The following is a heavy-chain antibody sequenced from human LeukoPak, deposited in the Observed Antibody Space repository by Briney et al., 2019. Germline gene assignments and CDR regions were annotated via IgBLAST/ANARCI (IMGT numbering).Heavy chain of an antibody. Sequence: SETLSLTCTVSGGSISSYYRSWIRQPPGKGLEWIGYIYYSGSTNYNPSLKSRVTISVDTSKNQFSLKLSSVTAADTAVYYCARTPVFGWFDPWGQGTLVTVSS. D-gene: IGHD3-10*01. J-gene: IGHJ5*02. CDR1: GGSISSYY. V-gene: IGHV4-59*01. CDR3: ARTPVFGWFDP. CDR2: IYYSGST.